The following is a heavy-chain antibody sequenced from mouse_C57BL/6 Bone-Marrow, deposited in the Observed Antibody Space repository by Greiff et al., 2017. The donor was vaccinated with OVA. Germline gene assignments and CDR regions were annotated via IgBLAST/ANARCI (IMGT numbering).Heavy chain of an antibody. D-gene: IGHD1-1*01. Sequence: VQLKQPGAELVMPGASVKLSCKASGYTFTSYWMHWVKQRPGQGLEWIGEIDPSDSYTNYNQKFKGKSTLTVDKSSSTAYMQLSSLTSEDSAVYYCARGYYGSSPYWYFDVWGTGTTVTVSS. J-gene: IGHJ1*03. V-gene: IGHV1-69*01. CDR2: IDPSDSYT. CDR1: GYTFTSYW. CDR3: ARGYYGSSPYWYFDV.